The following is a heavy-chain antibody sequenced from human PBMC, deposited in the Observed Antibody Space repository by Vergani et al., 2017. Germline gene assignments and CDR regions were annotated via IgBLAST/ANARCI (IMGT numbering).Heavy chain of an antibody. D-gene: IGHD3-10*01. J-gene: IGHJ5*02. CDR3: GRVADFYGLGSRLLDL. V-gene: IGHV4-59*01. CDR2: MYHSSST. Sequence: QVRLQESGPGLVKPSETLSLTCSVSGGSMSGYYWSWIRQPPGKELEWIGYMYHSSSTNYNPSLETRVTISGDTSKNQFSLKLNSVTAADTAVYYFGRVADFYGLGSRLLDLWGQGILVTVSS. CDR1: GGSMSGYY.